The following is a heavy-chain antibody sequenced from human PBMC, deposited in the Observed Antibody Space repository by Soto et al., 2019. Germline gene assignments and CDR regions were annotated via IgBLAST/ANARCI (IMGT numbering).Heavy chain of an antibody. CDR3: ARGDIAVAGIPFHYGMDV. V-gene: IGHV1-69*13. CDR1: GGTFSSYA. J-gene: IGHJ6*02. CDR2: IIPIFGTA. D-gene: IGHD6-19*01. Sequence: GASVKVSCKASGGTFSSYAISWVRQAPGQGLEWMGGIIPIFGTANYAQKFQGRVTITADESTSTAYMELSSLRSEDTAVYYCARGDIAVAGIPFHYGMDVWGQGTTVTVSS.